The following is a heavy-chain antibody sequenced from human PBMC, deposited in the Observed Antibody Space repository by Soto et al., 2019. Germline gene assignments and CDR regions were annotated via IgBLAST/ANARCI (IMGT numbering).Heavy chain of an antibody. CDR1: GDSITSDKG. V-gene: IGHV4-4*02. CDR3: ARLGNYYQSLDP. J-gene: IGHJ5*02. Sequence: SETLSLTCAVSGDSITSDKGWSWIRQPPGKGLQWIGEIYHSGSSKYNPSLKSRVIISVDKSKNQFSLKVSSVTAADTAVYYCARLGNYYQSLDPWGPGTLVTVSS. CDR2: IYHSGSS. D-gene: IGHD4-4*01.